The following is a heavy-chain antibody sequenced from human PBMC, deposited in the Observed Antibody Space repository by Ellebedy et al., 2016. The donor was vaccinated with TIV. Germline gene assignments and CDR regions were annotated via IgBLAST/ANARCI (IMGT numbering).Heavy chain of an antibody. CDR2: IWYDGSNK. J-gene: IGHJ4*02. CDR3: ARDPYQMATIRGYFDY. CDR1: GFTFSSYG. D-gene: IGHD5-12*01. V-gene: IGHV3-33*01. Sequence: GGSLRLSCAASGFTFSSYGMHWVRQAPGKGLEWVAVIWYDGSNKYYADSVKGRFTISRDNSKNTLYLQMNSLRAEDTAVYYCARDPYQMATIRGYFDYWGQGTLVIVSS.